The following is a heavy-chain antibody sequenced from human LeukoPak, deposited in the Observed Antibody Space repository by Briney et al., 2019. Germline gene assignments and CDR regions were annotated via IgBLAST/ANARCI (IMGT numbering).Heavy chain of an antibody. D-gene: IGHD2-2*01. CDR2: INPNSGGT. J-gene: IGHJ3*02. Sequence: GASVTVSCTASGYTFTGYYMHWVRQAPGQGLEWMGWINPNSGGTNYAQKFQGWVTMTRDTSISTAYMELSRLRSDDTAVYFCARGVLPAAMRGVGDAFDIWGQGTMVTVSS. V-gene: IGHV1-2*04. CDR1: GYTFTGYY. CDR3: ARGVLPAAMRGVGDAFDI.